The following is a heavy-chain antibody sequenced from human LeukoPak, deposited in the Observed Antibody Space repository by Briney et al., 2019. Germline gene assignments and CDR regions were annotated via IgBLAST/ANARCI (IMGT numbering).Heavy chain of an antibody. CDR2: INTNSGGT. Sequence: ASVKVCCKASGYTFTGYYMHWVRQAPGQGLEWMGWINTNSGGTNYAQKFQGRVTMTRDTSISTAYLQWSSLKASDTAMYYCARASGSYPSPFDYWGQGTLVTVSS. CDR3: ARASGSYPSPFDY. CDR1: GYTFTGYY. V-gene: IGHV1-2*02. D-gene: IGHD1-26*01. J-gene: IGHJ4*02.